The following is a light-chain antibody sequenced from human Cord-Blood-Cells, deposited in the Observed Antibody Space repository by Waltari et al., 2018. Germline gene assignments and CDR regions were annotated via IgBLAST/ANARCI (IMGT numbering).Light chain of an antibody. CDR3: QQYGSSPPWT. CDR2: GAS. V-gene: IGKV3-20*01. Sequence: EIVLMQSPGTLSLSPGERATLSGRASQSVSSSYLAWYQQKPGQAPRLLIYGASSRATGIPDRFSGSGSGTDFTLTISRLEPEDFAVYYCQQYGSSPPWTFGQGTKGEIK. J-gene: IGKJ1*01. CDR1: QSVSSSY.